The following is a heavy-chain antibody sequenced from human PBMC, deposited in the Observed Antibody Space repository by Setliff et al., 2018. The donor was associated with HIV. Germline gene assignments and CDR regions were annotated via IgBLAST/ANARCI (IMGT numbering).Heavy chain of an antibody. J-gene: IGHJ3*02. Sequence: KASETLSLTCIVSGGSISNYYWWTWVRQPPGKGLEWIGEIYHSGTTDYKPSPKSRVTMSLDQAKKQLSLRLSYVTAADTAVYYCARGRQIGIEGAGAFDIWGPGTVVTVSS. CDR3: ARGRQIGIEGAGAFDI. D-gene: IGHD1-26*01. CDR1: GGSISNYYW. CDR2: IYHSGTT. V-gene: IGHV4-4*02.